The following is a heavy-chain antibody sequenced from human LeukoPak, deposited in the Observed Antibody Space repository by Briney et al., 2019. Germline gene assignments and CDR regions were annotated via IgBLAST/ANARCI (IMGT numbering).Heavy chain of an antibody. CDR2: IRSRSNSYAT. CDR3: TRPGGAVTGTQFDY. CDR1: GFTFSGAA. Sequence: GGSLRLSSAASGFTFSGAAMHWVRQASGKGLEWVGHIRSRSNSYATAYAASVKGRFTISRDDSKNAAYLQMNSLKTEDTAVYYCTRPGGAVTGTQFDYWGQGTLVTVSS. D-gene: IGHD6-13*01. V-gene: IGHV3-73*01. J-gene: IGHJ4*02.